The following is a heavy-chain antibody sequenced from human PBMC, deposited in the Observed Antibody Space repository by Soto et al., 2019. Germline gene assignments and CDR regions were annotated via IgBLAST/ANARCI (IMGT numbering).Heavy chain of an antibody. Sequence: PSETLSLTCAVYGGSFSGYYWSWIRQPPGKGLEWIGEINHSGSTNYNPSLKSRVTISVDTSKNQFSLKLSSVTAADTAVYYCARTLPELITMGRGAISYYYYYMDVWAKGTSVTFSS. CDR3: ARTLPELITMGRGAISYYYYYMDV. D-gene: IGHD3-10*01. J-gene: IGHJ6*03. CDR1: GGSFSGYY. V-gene: IGHV4-34*01. CDR2: INHSGST.